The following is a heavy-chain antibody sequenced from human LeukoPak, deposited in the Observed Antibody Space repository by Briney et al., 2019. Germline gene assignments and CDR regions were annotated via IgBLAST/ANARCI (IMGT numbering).Heavy chain of an antibody. CDR1: GYSFTSYW. J-gene: IGHJ4*02. CDR2: IYPGDSDT. V-gene: IGHV5-51*01. CDR3: ARLSPSHCSSTSCYDPYFDY. D-gene: IGHD2-2*01. Sequence: GESLKISCKGSGYSFTSYWIGWVRQMPGKGLEWMGIIYPGDSDTRYSPSFQGQVTISADKSISTAYQQWSSLKASDTAMYYCARLSPSHCSSTSCYDPYFDYWGQGTLVTVSS.